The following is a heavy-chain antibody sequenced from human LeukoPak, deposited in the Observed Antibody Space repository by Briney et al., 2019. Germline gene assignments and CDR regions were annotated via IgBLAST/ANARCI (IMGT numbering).Heavy chain of an antibody. D-gene: IGHD3-22*01. J-gene: IGHJ4*02. Sequence: PGGSLRLSCAASGFTFSSYWMHWVRQAPGKGLVWVLRIDSDGSRTSYADSVKGRFTISRDNAKNTLYLQMNSLGAEDTAVYYCARGGPYYYDSSGYYYLDYWGQGTLVTVSS. CDR2: IDSDGSRT. V-gene: IGHV3-74*01. CDR1: GFTFSSYW. CDR3: ARGGPYYYDSSGYYYLDY.